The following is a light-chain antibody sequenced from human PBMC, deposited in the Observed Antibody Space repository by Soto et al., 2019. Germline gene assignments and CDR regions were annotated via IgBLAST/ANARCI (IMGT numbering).Light chain of an antibody. CDR2: DAS. V-gene: IGKV3-11*01. J-gene: IGKJ1*01. CDR3: QQRDTWVPT. Sequence: EIVLTQSPATLSLSPGERATLSCRASQRVSTYLAWFQQKPGQAPRLLIYDASKRATGIPARFSGSGSGTDFTLTISSLEPEDFAVYYCQQRDTWVPTFGQGTKVEIK. CDR1: QRVSTY.